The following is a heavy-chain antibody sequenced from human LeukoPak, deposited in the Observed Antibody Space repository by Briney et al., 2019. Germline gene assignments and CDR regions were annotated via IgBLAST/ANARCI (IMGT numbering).Heavy chain of an antibody. CDR2: ISHDGNNK. D-gene: IGHD7-27*01. J-gene: IGHJ4*02. Sequence: GTSLRLSRAASGFSFSTYGMHWVRQAPGKGLEWVAVISHDGNNKYYVDSVKGRFTISRDNSKNTLYLQMNSLRAEDTAVYYCARDWGNWGYGWYFDHWGQGTLVTVSS. CDR3: ARDWGNWGYGWYFDH. V-gene: IGHV3-30*03. CDR1: GFSFSTYG.